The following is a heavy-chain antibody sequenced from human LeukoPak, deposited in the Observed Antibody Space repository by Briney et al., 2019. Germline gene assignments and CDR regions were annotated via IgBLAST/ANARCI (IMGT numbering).Heavy chain of an antibody. V-gene: IGHV1-24*01. Sequence: ASVKVSCKVSGYTLTELSMHWVRQAPGKGLEWMGGFDPEDGETFYAQKFQGRVTMTEDTSTDTAYMELSSLRSEDTAVYYCAAYYCGGDCYFLDAFDIWGQGTMVTVSS. CDR3: AAYYCGGDCYFLDAFDI. D-gene: IGHD2-21*01. CDR1: GYTLTELS. J-gene: IGHJ3*02. CDR2: FDPEDGET.